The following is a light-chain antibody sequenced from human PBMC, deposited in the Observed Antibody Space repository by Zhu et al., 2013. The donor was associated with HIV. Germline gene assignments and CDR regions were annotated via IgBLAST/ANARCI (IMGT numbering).Light chain of an antibody. CDR3: QQYDSSPLT. CDR1: QSVRSTS. Sequence: ETVLTQSPGTLSLSPGERATLSCRASQSVRSTSLAWYQQKPGQSPRLLIYGASNRATGIPDRFSGRGSGTDFTLTISRLEPEDFAVYYCQQYDSSPLTFGGGTKVEI. V-gene: IGKV3-20*01. CDR2: GAS. J-gene: IGKJ4*01.